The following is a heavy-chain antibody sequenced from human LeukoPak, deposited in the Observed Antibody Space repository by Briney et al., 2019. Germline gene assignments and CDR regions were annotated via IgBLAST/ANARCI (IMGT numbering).Heavy chain of an antibody. CDR1: GFTFSSHW. CDR2: IYSDGRST. D-gene: IGHD5-18*01. CDR3: ARGGGTRIQLWLLHY. Sequence: GGSLRLSCAASGFTFSSHWMHWVRQAPGKGLVWVSRIYSDGRSTSYADSVKGRFTISRDNAKNSLYLQMNSLRAEDTAVYYCARGGGTRIQLWLLHYWGQGTLVTVSS. J-gene: IGHJ4*02. V-gene: IGHV3-74*01.